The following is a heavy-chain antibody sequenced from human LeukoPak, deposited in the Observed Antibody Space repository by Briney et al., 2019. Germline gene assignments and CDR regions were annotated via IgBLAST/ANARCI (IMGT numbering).Heavy chain of an antibody. CDR1: GFTFSSYS. CDR2: ISSGSIYI. CDR3: ATDTSGWYGGVDYYYHYMDF. V-gene: IGHV3-21*01. Sequence: GGPLRLSCAASGFTFSSYSMNWVRQAPGKGLEWVSSISSGSIYIYYADSVKGRFTISRDNARNSLYLQMNSLRAEDTAVYYCATDTSGWYGGVDYYYHYMDFWGKGTTVTVSS. J-gene: IGHJ6*03. D-gene: IGHD6-19*01.